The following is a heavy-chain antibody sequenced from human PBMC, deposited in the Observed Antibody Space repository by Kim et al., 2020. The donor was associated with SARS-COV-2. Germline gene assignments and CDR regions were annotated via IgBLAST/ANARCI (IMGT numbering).Heavy chain of an antibody. CDR3: ARDLKGGSVDDSSGYFGY. J-gene: IGHJ4*02. V-gene: IGHV3-30*01. Sequence: KGRFTISRDNSKNTLYLQMNSLRAEDTAVYYCARDLKGGSVDDSSGYFGYWGQGTLVTVSS. D-gene: IGHD3-22*01.